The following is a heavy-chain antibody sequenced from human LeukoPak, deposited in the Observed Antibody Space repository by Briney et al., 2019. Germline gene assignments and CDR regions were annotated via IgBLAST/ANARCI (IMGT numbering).Heavy chain of an antibody. CDR3: ARADCSSTSCYHRYYYYGMDV. J-gene: IGHJ6*02. V-gene: IGHV1-3*01. D-gene: IGHD2-2*01. Sequence: ASVKVSCKASGYTFTSYAMHWVRQAPGQRLEWMGWINAGNGNTKYSQKFQGRVTITRDTSASTAYMELSSLRAEDTAVYYCARADCSSTSCYHRYYYYGMDVWGQGTTVTVSS. CDR2: INAGNGNT. CDR1: GYTFTSYA.